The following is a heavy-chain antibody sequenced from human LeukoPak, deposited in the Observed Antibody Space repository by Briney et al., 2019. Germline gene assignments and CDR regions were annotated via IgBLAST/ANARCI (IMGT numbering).Heavy chain of an antibody. CDR3: ARGRSSSWYYFDY. J-gene: IGHJ4*02. V-gene: IGHV4-39*07. D-gene: IGHD6-13*01. Sequence: PSETLSLTCTVSGDSVSSDFCYWGFIRQPPGKGLEWIGEINHSGSTNYNPSLKSRITISVDTSKNQFSLKLSSVTAADTAVYYCARGRSSSWYYFDYWGQGTLVTVSS. CDR2: INHSGST. CDR1: GDSVSSDFCY.